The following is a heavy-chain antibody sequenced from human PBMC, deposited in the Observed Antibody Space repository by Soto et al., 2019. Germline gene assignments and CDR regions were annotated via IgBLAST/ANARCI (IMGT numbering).Heavy chain of an antibody. CDR2: IGTAGDT. D-gene: IGHD2-15*01. CDR1: GFTFRSYD. J-gene: IGHJ4*02. CDR3: AREGYCSGGSCYDY. Sequence: GGPIRLSCAASGFTFRSYDMHWVSQDTGKGLEWVSAIGTAGDTYYPGSVKGRFTISRENAKNSLYLQMNSLRAGDTAVYYCAREGYCSGGSCYDYWGQGTLVTVSS. V-gene: IGHV3-13*01.